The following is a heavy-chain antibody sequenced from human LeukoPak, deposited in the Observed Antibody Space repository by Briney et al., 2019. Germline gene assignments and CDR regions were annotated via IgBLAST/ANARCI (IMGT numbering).Heavy chain of an antibody. CDR3: ARDTVPPEYYYYGMDV. CDR2: IIYILGIA. D-gene: IGHD4-17*01. J-gene: IGHJ6*02. Sequence: SVRLSCKASGGTFSSYAISWVRQAPGQGLEWMGMIIYILGIANYAQKLQGRVTITADKSTSTAYMELSSLRSEDTAVYYCARDTVPPEYYYYGMDVWGQGTTVTVSS. V-gene: IGHV1-69*04. CDR1: GGTFSSYA.